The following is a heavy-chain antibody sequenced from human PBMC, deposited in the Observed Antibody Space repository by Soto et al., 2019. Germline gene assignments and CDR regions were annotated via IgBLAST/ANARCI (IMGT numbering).Heavy chain of an antibody. Sequence: QVQLQESGPGLVKPSQTLSLTCTVSGGSISSGGYYWSWIRQHPGKGLEWIGYIYYSGSTYYNPSLQSRVTISVDTSKNQFSLKLSSVTAADTAVYYCARSWYQLLYITPWGQGTLVTVSS. D-gene: IGHD2-2*02. CDR1: GGSISSGGYY. CDR2: IYYSGST. V-gene: IGHV4-31*03. J-gene: IGHJ5*02. CDR3: ARSWYQLLYITP.